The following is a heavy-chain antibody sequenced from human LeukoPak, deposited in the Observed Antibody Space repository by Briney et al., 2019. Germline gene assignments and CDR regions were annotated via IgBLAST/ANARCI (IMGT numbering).Heavy chain of an antibody. CDR2: INTNTGNP. CDR3: ARGSSVLTGYSNWFDP. Sequence: ASVKVSCKASGYTFTNYGMNWVRQAPGQGLEWMGWINTNTGNPTYAQGFTGRFVFSLDTSVSTAYLQISGLKAEDTAVYYCARGSSVLTGYSNWFDPWGQGTLVTVSS. J-gene: IGHJ5*02. V-gene: IGHV7-4-1*02. D-gene: IGHD3-9*01. CDR1: GYTFTNYG.